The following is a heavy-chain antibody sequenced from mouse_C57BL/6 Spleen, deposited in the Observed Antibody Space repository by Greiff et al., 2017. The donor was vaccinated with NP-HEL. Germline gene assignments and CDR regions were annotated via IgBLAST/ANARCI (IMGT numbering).Heavy chain of an antibody. Sequence: VKLQESGAELVRPGTSVKMSCKASGYTFTNYWIGWAKQRPGHGLEWIGDIYPGGGYTNYNEKFKGKATLTADKSSSTAYMQFSSLTSEDSAIYYCARKGPYTTEFAYWGQGTLVTVSA. V-gene: IGHV1-63*01. D-gene: IGHD1-1*01. CDR2: IYPGGGYT. CDR3: ARKGPYTTEFAY. CDR1: GYTFTNYW. J-gene: IGHJ3*01.